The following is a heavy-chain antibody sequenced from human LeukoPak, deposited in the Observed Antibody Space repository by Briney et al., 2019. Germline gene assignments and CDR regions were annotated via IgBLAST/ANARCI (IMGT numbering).Heavy chain of an antibody. CDR1: GYTFTSYY. CDR2: INPSGGSA. V-gene: IGHV1-46*01. J-gene: IGHJ4*02. CDR3: ARVGLDCSGGSCYSRPAFDY. Sequence: ASVKVSCKASGYTFTSYYMHWVRQAPGQGLEWMGIINPSGGSASYAQKFQGRVTMTRDTSTSTVYMELSSLRSEDTAVYYCARVGLDCSGGSCYSRPAFDYWGQGTLVTVSP. D-gene: IGHD2-15*01.